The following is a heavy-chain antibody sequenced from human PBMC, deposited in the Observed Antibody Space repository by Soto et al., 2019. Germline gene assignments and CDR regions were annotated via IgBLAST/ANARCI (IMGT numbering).Heavy chain of an antibody. CDR2: IRPHNGDT. CDR1: AYTSTIYG. CDR3: ATALGSSGWFDF. Sequence: QVQLVQSGPEVTKPGASVKVSCKASAYTSTIYGITWVRQAPGLGFQWMGWIRPHNGDTKYAQKFQGRVTVTTDPSTSTVFMDLRTLRSDDTAVYYCATALGSSGWFDFWGQGTLVTVSS. J-gene: IGHJ4*02. V-gene: IGHV1-18*01. D-gene: IGHD6-19*01.